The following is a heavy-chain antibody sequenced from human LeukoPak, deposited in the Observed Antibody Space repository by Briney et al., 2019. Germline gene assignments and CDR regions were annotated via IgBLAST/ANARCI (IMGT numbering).Heavy chain of an antibody. CDR2: INHSGST. D-gene: IGHD3-16*02. Sequence: SETLSLTCAVYGGSFSDYYWIWIRQPPGKGLEWRGEINHSGSTNYNPSLMSRVTITVDTSKNQFSLKLTFVPAADTAVYYCARWAALSNYDDLWGSYRLAGYYFDYWGEGTLVTVSS. CDR3: ARWAALSNYDDLWGSYRLAGYYFDY. J-gene: IGHJ4*02. CDR1: GGSFSDYY. V-gene: IGHV4-34*01.